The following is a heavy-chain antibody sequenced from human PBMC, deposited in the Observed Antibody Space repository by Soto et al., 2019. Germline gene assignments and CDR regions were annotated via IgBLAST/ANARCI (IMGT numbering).Heavy chain of an antibody. J-gene: IGHJ4*02. D-gene: IGHD2-15*01. CDR1: GFTFSSYS. Sequence: GGSLRLSCAASGFTFSSYSMHWVRQAPGKGLEWVSYISPSSSSIYYADSVKGRFTISRDNSKNTLYLQMNSLRAEDTAVYYCAKDEKSLVVVAATPYYFDCGGQGTLVTVSS. CDR3: AKDEKSLVVVAATPYYFDC. CDR2: ISPSSSSI. V-gene: IGHV3-48*01.